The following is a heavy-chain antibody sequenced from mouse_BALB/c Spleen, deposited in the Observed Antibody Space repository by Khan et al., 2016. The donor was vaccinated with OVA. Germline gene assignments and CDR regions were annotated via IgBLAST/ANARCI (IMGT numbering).Heavy chain of an antibody. D-gene: IGHD1-2*01. CDR3: AYSLLLYAMDY. V-gene: IGHV14-3*02. J-gene: IGHJ4*01. CDR1: GFNIKDTY. Sequence: VQLKQSGAELMKPGASVKLSCTVSGFNIKDTYMHWVKQRPEQGLEWIGRIDPANDNSIYDPKFQGKATMTADTSSNTAYLQLTSLTSEDTAVYYSAYSLLLYAMDYWGQGTSVTVPS. CDR2: IDPANDNS.